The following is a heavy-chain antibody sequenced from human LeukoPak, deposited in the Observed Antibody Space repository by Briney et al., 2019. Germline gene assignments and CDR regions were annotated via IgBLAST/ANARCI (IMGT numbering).Heavy chain of an antibody. Sequence: PPETLSLTCTVSGGSISSYYWSWIRQPPGKGLEWIGYIYYSGSTNYNPSLKSRVTISVDTSKNQFSLKLSSVTAADTAVYYCAVLQTPYYYMDVWGKGTTVTVSS. D-gene: IGHD2/OR15-2a*01. V-gene: IGHV4-59*01. CDR3: AVLQTPYYYMDV. CDR1: GGSISSYY. CDR2: IYYSGST. J-gene: IGHJ6*03.